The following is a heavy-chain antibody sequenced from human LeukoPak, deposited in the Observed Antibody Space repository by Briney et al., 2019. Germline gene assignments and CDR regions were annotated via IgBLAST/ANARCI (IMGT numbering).Heavy chain of an antibody. D-gene: IGHD6-13*01. Sequence: PGGSLRLSCAASGFIFNNYAMHWVRQAPGKGLEWVAVISFDGIDNSYQHSVKGRFTISRDNSKNTLYLQMNSLRAEDTAVYYCARLSSTWYSDWGQGTLVTVSS. CDR2: ISFDGIDN. CDR3: ARLSSTWYSD. J-gene: IGHJ4*02. V-gene: IGHV3-30*03. CDR1: GFIFNNYA.